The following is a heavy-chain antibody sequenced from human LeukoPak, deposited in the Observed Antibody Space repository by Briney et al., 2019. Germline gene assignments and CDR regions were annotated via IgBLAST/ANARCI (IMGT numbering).Heavy chain of an antibody. V-gene: IGHV5-51*01. CDR3: ARPIAAAGTGLVY. CDR2: IYPGDSDT. CDR1: GYSFTSYW. J-gene: IGHJ4*02. D-gene: IGHD6-13*01. Sequence: GESLKISCQGSGYSFTSYWIGWVRQMPGKGLEWMGIIYPGDSDTRYSPSFQGQVTISADKSISTAYLQWSSLKASDTAMYYCARPIAAAGTGLVYWGQGTLVTVSS.